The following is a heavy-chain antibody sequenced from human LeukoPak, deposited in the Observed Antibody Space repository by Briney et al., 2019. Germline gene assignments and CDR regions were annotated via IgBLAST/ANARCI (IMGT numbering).Heavy chain of an antibody. CDR3: AGRAAVTNLSSTN. D-gene: IGHD4-17*01. CDR1: SPTSREDT. CDR2: INSDGSDT. J-gene: IGHJ4*02. Sequence: SLRLSLGPASPTSREDTTRAGRQTPGKGLVWVSRINSDGSDTTYADSVKGRFTISRDNAKNTLYLQMNSLRVEDTPGYSIAGRAAVTNLSSTNWGLGTLVTASS. V-gene: IGHV3-74*01.